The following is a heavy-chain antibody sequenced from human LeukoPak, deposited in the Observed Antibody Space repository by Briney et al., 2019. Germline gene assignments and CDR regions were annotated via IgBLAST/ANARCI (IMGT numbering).Heavy chain of an antibody. V-gene: IGHV3-20*04. D-gene: IGHD3-22*01. CDR1: GFTFDDYG. CDR2: INWNGGST. J-gene: IGHJ3*02. Sequence: PGGSLRLSCAASGFTFDDYGMSWVRQAPGKGLEWVSGINWNGGSTGYADSVKGRFTISRDNAKNSLYLQMNSLRAEDTALYYCARDDYYDSSGYTDAFDIWGQGTMVTVSS. CDR3: ARDDYYDSSGYTDAFDI.